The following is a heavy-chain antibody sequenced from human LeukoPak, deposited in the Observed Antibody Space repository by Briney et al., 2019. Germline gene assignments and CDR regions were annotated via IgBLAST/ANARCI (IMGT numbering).Heavy chain of an antibody. J-gene: IGHJ4*02. CDR1: GGSVSSGPHY. CDR3: ARTWDY. V-gene: IGHV4-61*01. Sequence: SETLSLTCTVSGGSVSSGPHYWSWIRQPPGKGLVWIAYIHYSGSTKYNPSLKSRLTISLDTSKNQFSLHLTSVTAADTAVYFCARTWDYWGQGTLVTVSS. CDR2: IHYSGST.